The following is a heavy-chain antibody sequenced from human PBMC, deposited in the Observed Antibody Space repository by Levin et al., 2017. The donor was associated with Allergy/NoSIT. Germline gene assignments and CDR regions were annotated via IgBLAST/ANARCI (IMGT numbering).Heavy chain of an antibody. Sequence: SVKVSCKASGGTFSSYAISWVRQAPGQGLEWMGGIIPIFGTANYAQKFQGRVTITADESTSTAYMELSSLRSEDTAVYYCAGTIFGVVPPHYYYYGMDVWGQGTTVTVSS. CDR1: GGTFSSYA. CDR3: AGTIFGVVPPHYYYYGMDV. J-gene: IGHJ6*02. CDR2: IIPIFGTA. V-gene: IGHV1-69*13. D-gene: IGHD3-3*01.